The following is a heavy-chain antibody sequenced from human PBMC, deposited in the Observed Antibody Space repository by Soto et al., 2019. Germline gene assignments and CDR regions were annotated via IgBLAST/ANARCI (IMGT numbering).Heavy chain of an antibody. D-gene: IGHD5-18*01. CDR3: ASTGYSYGF. V-gene: IGHV4-34*01. J-gene: IGHJ4*02. CDR2: INHSGST. CDR1: GGSFSGYY. Sequence: SETLSLTCAVYGGSFSGYYWSWIRQPPGKGLEWVGEINHSGSTNYNPSLKSRVTISVDTSKNQFSLKLSSVTAADTAVYYCASTGYSYGFWGQGTLVTVSS.